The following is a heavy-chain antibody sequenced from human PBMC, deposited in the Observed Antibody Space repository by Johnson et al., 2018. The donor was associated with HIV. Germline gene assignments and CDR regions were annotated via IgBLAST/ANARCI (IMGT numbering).Heavy chain of an antibody. CDR2: ISYDGSNK. CDR1: GFTFSSYA. V-gene: IGHV3-30-3*01. J-gene: IGHJ3*02. D-gene: IGHD1-26*01. Sequence: QVQLVESGGGVVQPGRSLRLSCAASGFTFSSYAMHWVRQAPGKGLEWVAVISYDGSNKYYADSVKGRFTISRDNSKNTLYLQMNSLRAEDTAVYYCAKDRDGWELLEVDAFDIWGQGTMVTVSS. CDR3: AKDRDGWELLEVDAFDI.